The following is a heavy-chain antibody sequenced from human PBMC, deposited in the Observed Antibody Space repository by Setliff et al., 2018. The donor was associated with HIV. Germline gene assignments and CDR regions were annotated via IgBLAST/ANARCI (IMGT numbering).Heavy chain of an antibody. CDR2: INPNIGST. CDR1: GYTFTGYY. CDR3: ARAAELGFGEPFVY. J-gene: IGHJ4*02. Sequence: GASVKVSCKASGYTFTGYYIHWVRQAPGQGLQWMGRINPNIGSTNYAQNFQGRATMTRDTSINTSYMELSSLRSDDTAIYYCARAAELGFGEPFVYRGQGSLVTVSS. D-gene: IGHD3-10*01. V-gene: IGHV1-2*06.